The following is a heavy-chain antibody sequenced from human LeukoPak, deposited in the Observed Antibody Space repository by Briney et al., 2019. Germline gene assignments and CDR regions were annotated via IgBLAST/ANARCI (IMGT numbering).Heavy chain of an antibody. D-gene: IGHD3-10*01. CDR2: INHSGST. J-gene: IGHJ6*02. Sequence: SETLSLTCAVYGGSFSGYYWSWVRQPPGKGLEWIGEINHSGSTNYNPSLKSRVTISVDTSKNQFSLKLSSVTAADTAVYYCARGRTELLWFGELIGGYYYYGMDVWGQGTTVTVSS. CDR3: ARGRTELLWFGELIGGYYYYGMDV. V-gene: IGHV4-34*01. CDR1: GGSFSGYY.